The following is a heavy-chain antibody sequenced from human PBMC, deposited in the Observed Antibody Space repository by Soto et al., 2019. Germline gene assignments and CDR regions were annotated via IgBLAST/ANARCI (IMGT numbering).Heavy chain of an antibody. CDR2: ISNSGNTI. V-gene: IGHV3-48*03. Sequence: GGSLRLSCAASGFTFSSFEMNWVRQAPGKGPEWVSYISNSGNTIYYAGSVKGRFTISRDNAKNSLYLQMNSLRAEDTAVYYCARAFSGSYYRYFQNWGQGTLVTVS. J-gene: IGHJ1*01. CDR1: GFTFSSFE. D-gene: IGHD1-26*01. CDR3: ARAFSGSYYRYFQN.